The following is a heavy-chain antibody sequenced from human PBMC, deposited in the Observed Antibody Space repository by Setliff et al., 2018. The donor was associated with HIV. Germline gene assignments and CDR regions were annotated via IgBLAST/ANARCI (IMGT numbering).Heavy chain of an antibody. V-gene: IGHV3-30*02. CDR3: AKSSGSSWQGIDY. CDR2: IQFDASNT. Sequence: GESLRLSCAASGFSLSNFGMHWVRQAPGKGLEWVAFIQFDASNTYFAVSVKGRFTISRDQSKNTLYLQMNSLRPEDTAVYYCAKSSGSSWQGIDYWGQGTLVTVSS. D-gene: IGHD6-13*01. CDR1: GFSLSNFG. J-gene: IGHJ4*02.